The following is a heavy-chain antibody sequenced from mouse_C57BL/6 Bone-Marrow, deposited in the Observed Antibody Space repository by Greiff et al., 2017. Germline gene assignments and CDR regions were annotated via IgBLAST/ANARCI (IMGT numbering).Heavy chain of an antibody. Sequence: VQLQQPGAELVKPGASVKLSCKASGYTFTSYWMQWVKQRPGQGLEWIGEIDPSDSYTNYNQKFKGKATLTVDTSSSTAYMQISSLTSEDSAVYYCARDYDYEFDYWGQGTTLTVSS. CDR1: GYTFTSYW. CDR2: IDPSDSYT. J-gene: IGHJ2*01. V-gene: IGHV1-50*01. CDR3: ARDYDYEFDY. D-gene: IGHD2-4*01.